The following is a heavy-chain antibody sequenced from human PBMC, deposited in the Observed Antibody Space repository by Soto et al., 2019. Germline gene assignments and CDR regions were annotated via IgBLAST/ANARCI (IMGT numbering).Heavy chain of an antibody. V-gene: IGHV3-30*18. CDR2: ISYDGSNK. CDR1: GFTFSSYC. J-gene: IGHJ4*02. Sequence: GGSLRLSCAASGFTFSSYCMHWVRQAPGKGLEWVSVISYDGSNKYYADSVKGRFTISRDNSKNTLYLQMNSLRAEDTAVYYCAKDLSIVVVPAAMGHFDYWGQGTLVTVPS. CDR3: AKDLSIVVVPAAMGHFDY. D-gene: IGHD2-2*01.